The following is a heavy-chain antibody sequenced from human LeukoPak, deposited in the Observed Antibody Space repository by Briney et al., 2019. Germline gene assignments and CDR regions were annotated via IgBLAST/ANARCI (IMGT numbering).Heavy chain of an antibody. CDR3: ARHLYGGDY. V-gene: IGHV3-11*04. J-gene: IGHJ4*02. D-gene: IGHD4-17*01. CDR2: ISGSGSTI. CDR1: GFIVNNKY. Sequence: GGSLRLSCAVSGFIVNNKYMTWVRQAPGKGLEWVSYISGSGSTIYYADSLKGRFTISRDNAKNSLYLQMNSLRAEDTAVYYCARHLYGGDYWGQGTLVTVSS.